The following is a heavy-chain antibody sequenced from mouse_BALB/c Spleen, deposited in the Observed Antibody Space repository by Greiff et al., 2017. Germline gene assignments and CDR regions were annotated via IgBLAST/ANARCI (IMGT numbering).Heavy chain of an antibody. V-gene: IGHV1-5*01. CDR2: IYPGNSDT. J-gene: IGHJ3*01. CDR1: GYSFTSYW. D-gene: IGHD2-4*01. Sequence: VQLKQSGTVLARPGASVKMSCKASGYSFTSYWMHWVKQRPGQGLEWIGAIYPGNSDTSYNQKFKGKAKLTAVTSASTAYMELSSLTNEDSAVYYCTRPRSTMITTWFAYWGQGTLVTVSA. CDR3: TRPRSTMITTWFAY.